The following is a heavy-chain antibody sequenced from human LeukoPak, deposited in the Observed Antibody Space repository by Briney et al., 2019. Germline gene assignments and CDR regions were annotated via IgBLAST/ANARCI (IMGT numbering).Heavy chain of an antibody. V-gene: IGHV3-74*01. CDR3: ARRFAVFGVGDTFDI. CDR2: INTDGSST. D-gene: IGHD3-3*01. J-gene: IGHJ3*02. Sequence: PGGSLRLSCAASGFTFSSYWMHWVRQAPGKGLVWVSRINTDGSSTTDADSVKGRFTISRDNAKNTLYLQMNSLRAEDTAVYYCARRFAVFGVGDTFDIWGQGTMVTVSS. CDR1: GFTFSSYW.